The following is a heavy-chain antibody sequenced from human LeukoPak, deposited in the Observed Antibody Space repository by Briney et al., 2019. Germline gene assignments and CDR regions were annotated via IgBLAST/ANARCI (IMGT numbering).Heavy chain of an antibody. CDR1: GITLSSYG. CDR3: AKGASAAAAMTWFDP. J-gene: IGHJ5*02. Sequence: QSGGSLRLSGAASGITLSSYGMLWVRQAPGKGLEWVAVISYDGSDKYYAGSVRGRFTISRDNSKNTLYLQMNSLRPEDTAVYYCAKGASAAAAMTWFDPWGQGTLVTVSS. CDR2: ISYDGSDK. D-gene: IGHD2-2*01. V-gene: IGHV3-30*18.